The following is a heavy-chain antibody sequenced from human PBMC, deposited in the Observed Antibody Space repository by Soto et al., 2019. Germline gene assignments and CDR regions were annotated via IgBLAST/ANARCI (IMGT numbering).Heavy chain of an antibody. CDR2: IKHTGST. V-gene: IGHV4-34*02. CDR1: GESFSDYY. J-gene: IGHJ3*01. Sequence: QVQLQQWGAGLLKPSETLSLTCAVYGESFSDYYWNWIRQAPGKGLEWIGEIKHTGSTNYNPSLKRRVTLSVDTSKNQFSLKLTSVTAADTATYYCARDCSLNICSIRRFDVWGQGTMVTVSS. D-gene: IGHD2-21*01. CDR3: ARDCSLNICSIRRFDV.